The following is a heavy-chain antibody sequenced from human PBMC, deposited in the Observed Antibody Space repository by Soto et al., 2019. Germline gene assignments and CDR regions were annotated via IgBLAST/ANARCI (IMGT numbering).Heavy chain of an antibody. V-gene: IGHV3-23*01. CDR2: ISANDVGT. Sequence: PGGSLRLSCEASGFTLRNYAMTWIRQAPGKGLEWVSLISANDVGTYYAESVKTRFTISTDQSRNTVYLQMDSLRADDTAIYYCAKAKNDYNWDNRPPFDYWGQGTLLTVYS. CDR1: GFTLRNYA. D-gene: IGHD1-20*01. J-gene: IGHJ4*02. CDR3: AKAKNDYNWDNRPPFDY.